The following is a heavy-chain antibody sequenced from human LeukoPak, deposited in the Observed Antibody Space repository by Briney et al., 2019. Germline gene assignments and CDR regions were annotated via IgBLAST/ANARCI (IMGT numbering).Heavy chain of an antibody. J-gene: IGHJ3*02. D-gene: IGHD6-19*01. Sequence: GRSLRLSCAASGFTFSSYWMSWVRQAPRKGLEWVANIKQDGSEKYYVDSVKGRFTISRDNAKNSLYLQMNSLRAEDTAVYYCARVGGWPLDAFDIWGQGTMVTVSS. CDR1: GFTFSSYW. CDR3: ARVGGWPLDAFDI. V-gene: IGHV3-7*01. CDR2: IKQDGSEK.